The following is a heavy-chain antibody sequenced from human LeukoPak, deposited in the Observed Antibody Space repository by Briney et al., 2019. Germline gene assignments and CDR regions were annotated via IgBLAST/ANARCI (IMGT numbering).Heavy chain of an antibody. CDR2: INPNSGDR. D-gene: IGHD3-16*01. V-gene: IGHV1-2*02. CDR1: VDTFTGDY. J-gene: IGHJ4*02. CDR3: ARDVWGVGAPRLDY. Sequence: ASVKVSCKASVDTFTGDYMHCVRQAPGQGLEWMGWINPNSGDRNFAQKFQGRVTMTRDTSISTAYMELSRLRSDDTAVFYCARDVWGVGAPRLDYWGQGTLVTVSS.